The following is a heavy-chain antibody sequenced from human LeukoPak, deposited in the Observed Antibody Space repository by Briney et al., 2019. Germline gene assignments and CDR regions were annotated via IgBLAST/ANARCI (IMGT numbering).Heavy chain of an antibody. J-gene: IGHJ6*04. D-gene: IGHD1-1*01. V-gene: IGHV1-24*01. CDR2: LDPEDGET. CDR3: ATGVTSHYYYGMDV. Sequence: GASVKVSCKVSGYTLTELSMHWVRQAPGKGLEWMGGLDPEDGETIYAQKFQGRVTMTEDTSTDTAYMELSSLRSEDTAVYYCATGVTSHYYYGMDVWGKGTTVTVSS. CDR1: GYTLTELS.